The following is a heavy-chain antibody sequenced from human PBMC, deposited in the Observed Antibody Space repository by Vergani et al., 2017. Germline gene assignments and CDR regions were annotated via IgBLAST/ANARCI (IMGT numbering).Heavy chain of an antibody. CDR1: GYTFTSYG. J-gene: IGHJ6*02. D-gene: IGHD6-6*01. Sequence: QVQLVQSGAEVKKPGASVKVSCKASGYTFTSYGISWVRQAPGQGLEWMGWISAYNGNTNYAQKLQGRVTMTTDTSTSTAYMELRSLRSDDTAVYYCAGKYSSRDYYYYGMDVWGQGTTVTVSS. CDR3: AGKYSSRDYYYYGMDV. CDR2: ISAYNGNT. V-gene: IGHV1-18*01.